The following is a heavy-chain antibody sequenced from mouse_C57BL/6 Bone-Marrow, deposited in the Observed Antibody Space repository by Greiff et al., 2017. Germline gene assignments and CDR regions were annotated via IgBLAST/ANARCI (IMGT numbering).Heavy chain of an antibody. CDR3: TRQVTRVRATKYFDV. J-gene: IGHJ1*03. D-gene: IGHD1-1*01. V-gene: IGHV5-9*01. Sequence: EVMLVESGGGLVKPGGSLKLSCAASGFTFSSYSMSWVRQTPEKRLQWVAAISGGGGNTYYPASVKGRFTISRKKDRNILYLQMSSLGSEDTAVYYCTRQVTRVRATKYFDVWGTGTTVTVAA. CDR1: GFTFSSYS. CDR2: ISGGGGNT.